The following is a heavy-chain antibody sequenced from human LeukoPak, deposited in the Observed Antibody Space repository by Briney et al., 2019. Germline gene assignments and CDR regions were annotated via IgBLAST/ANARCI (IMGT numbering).Heavy chain of an antibody. Sequence: GGSLRLSCAASGFTFSSYAMSWVRQAPGKGLEWVSTMSGSGGSTYYADSVKGRFTISRDNSKNTLYLQMNSLRADDTAVYYCAHRGYSYGYSRFYWGQGTLVTVSS. D-gene: IGHD5-18*01. CDR1: GFTFSSYA. CDR2: MSGSGGST. J-gene: IGHJ4*02. CDR3: AHRGYSYGYSRFY. V-gene: IGHV3-23*01.